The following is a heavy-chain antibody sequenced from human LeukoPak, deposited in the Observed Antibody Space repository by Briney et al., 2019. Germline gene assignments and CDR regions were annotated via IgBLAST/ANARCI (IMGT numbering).Heavy chain of an antibody. CDR1: GFTLSSYG. Sequence: GGSLRLSCAASGFTLSSYGMHWVRQAPGKGLEWVAFIRYDGSNKYYADSVKGRFTISRDNSKNTLYLQMNSLRAEDTAVYYCARDSHYYGSGSYLDYWGQGTLVTVSS. V-gene: IGHV3-30*02. CDR2: IRYDGSNK. D-gene: IGHD3-10*01. J-gene: IGHJ4*02. CDR3: ARDSHYYGSGSYLDY.